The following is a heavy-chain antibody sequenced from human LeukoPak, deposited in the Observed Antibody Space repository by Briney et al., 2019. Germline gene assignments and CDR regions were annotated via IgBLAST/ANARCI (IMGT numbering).Heavy chain of an antibody. CDR1: GFSFSTSG. Sequence: PGRSLRLSCAASGFSFSTSGMIWVRQAPGKGLEWVSYVSSSSRTIYYSDSVKGRFTISRDNAKNSLYLQMSSLRAEDTAVYYCARLQGYDSRTEGGQGTLVTVSS. CDR3: ARLQGYDSRTE. CDR2: VSSSSRTI. D-gene: IGHD3-22*01. V-gene: IGHV3-48*04. J-gene: IGHJ1*01.